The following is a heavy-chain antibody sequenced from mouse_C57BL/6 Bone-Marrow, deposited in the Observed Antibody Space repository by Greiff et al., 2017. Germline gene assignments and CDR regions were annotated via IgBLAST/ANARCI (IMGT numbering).Heavy chain of an antibody. V-gene: IGHV14-2*01. CDR3: AFGGLRYPGFAY. J-gene: IGHJ3*01. CDR2: IDPEDGET. D-gene: IGHD1-1*01. CDR1: GFNIKDYY. Sequence: VQLQHSGAELVKPGASVKLSCTASGFNIKDYYMPWVKQRTEQGLEWIGRIDPEDGETKYAPKFQGKATITAATSSNTAYLQLSSLTSEDTAVYYWAFGGLRYPGFAYWGQGTLVTVSA.